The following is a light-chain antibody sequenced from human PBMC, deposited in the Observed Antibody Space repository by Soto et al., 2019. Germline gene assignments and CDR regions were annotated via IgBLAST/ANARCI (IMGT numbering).Light chain of an antibody. CDR3: AAWDASLNGPV. J-gene: IGLJ2*01. CDR1: SSNIGKNY. CDR2: RNN. Sequence: QSALTQPPSASETPGQRVTISCSGSSSNIGKNYVYWYQHLPGTDPKLLIYRNNHRPSAVPDRFSGSKSGTTAALAISGLRSDDESDDYCAAWDASLNGPVFGGGTKLTVL. V-gene: IGLV1-47*01.